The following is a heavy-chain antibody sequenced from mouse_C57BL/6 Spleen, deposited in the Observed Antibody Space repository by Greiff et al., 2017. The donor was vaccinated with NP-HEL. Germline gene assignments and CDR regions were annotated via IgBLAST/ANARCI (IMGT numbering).Heavy chain of an antibody. Sequence: VMLVESGAELAKPGASVKLSCKASGYTFTSYWMHWVKQRPGQGLEWIGYINPSSGYTKYNQKFKDKATLTADKSSSTAYMQLSSLTYEDSAVYYCARRSITTVVAHWYFDVWGTGTTVTVSS. CDR1: GYTFTSYW. J-gene: IGHJ1*03. CDR3: ARRSITTVVAHWYFDV. CDR2: INPSSGYT. D-gene: IGHD1-1*01. V-gene: IGHV1-7*01.